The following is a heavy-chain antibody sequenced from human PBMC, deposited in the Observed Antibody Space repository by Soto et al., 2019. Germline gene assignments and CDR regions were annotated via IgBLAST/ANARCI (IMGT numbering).Heavy chain of an antibody. D-gene: IGHD4-17*01. CDR1: GFTFNSHG. Sequence: QVQLVESGGGVVQPGRSLRLSCAASGFTFNSHGMHWVRQAPGKGLEWMAVISYDGNNKYYADSVKGRFAISRDNFKNTLYLQMDSLRAEDTAVYYCAKDLLLTTVTTPVIWGQGKMVTVSS. V-gene: IGHV3-30*18. CDR2: ISYDGNNK. J-gene: IGHJ3*02. CDR3: AKDLLLTTVTTPVI.